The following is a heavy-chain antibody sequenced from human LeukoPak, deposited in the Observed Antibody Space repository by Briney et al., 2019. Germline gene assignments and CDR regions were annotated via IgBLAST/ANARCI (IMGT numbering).Heavy chain of an antibody. V-gene: IGHV3-23*01. Sequence: GGSLRLSCAASGFTFSNAWMSWVRQAPGKGLEWVSAISGSGGSTYYADSVKGRFTISRDNSKNTLYLQMNSLRAEDTAVYYCAKDRGGFSSSWYPYDAFDIWGQGTMVTVSS. D-gene: IGHD6-13*01. J-gene: IGHJ3*02. CDR2: ISGSGGST. CDR1: GFTFSNAW. CDR3: AKDRGGFSSSWYPYDAFDI.